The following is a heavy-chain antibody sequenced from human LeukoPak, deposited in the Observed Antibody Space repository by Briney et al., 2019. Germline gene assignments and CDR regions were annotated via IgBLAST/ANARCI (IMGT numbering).Heavy chain of an antibody. J-gene: IGHJ4*02. CDR2: IYTSGST. CDR3: ATGGGDTTKFDY. CDR1: GGSISSGSYY. V-gene: IGHV4-61*02. Sequence: KTSETLSLTCTVPGGSISSGSYYWSWIRQPAGKGLEWIGCIYTSGSTSYNPSLKSRVTISVDTSKTPFSLKLDSGTAADTTVYYCATGGGDTTKFDYWGQGTLVTVSS. D-gene: IGHD5-18*01.